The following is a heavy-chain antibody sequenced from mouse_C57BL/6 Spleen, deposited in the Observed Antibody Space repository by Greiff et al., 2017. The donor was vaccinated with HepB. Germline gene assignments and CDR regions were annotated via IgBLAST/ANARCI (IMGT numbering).Heavy chain of an antibody. CDR3: ARDRGSSGRGAMDY. CDR1: GYSITSGYY. Sequence: EVQLVESGPGLVKPSQSLSLTCSVTGYSITSGYYWNWIRQFPGNKLEWMGYISYDGSNNYNPSLKNRISITRDTSKNQFFLKLNSVTTEDTATYYCARDRGSSGRGAMDYWGQGTSVTVSS. D-gene: IGHD3-2*02. V-gene: IGHV3-6*01. CDR2: ISYDGSN. J-gene: IGHJ4*01.